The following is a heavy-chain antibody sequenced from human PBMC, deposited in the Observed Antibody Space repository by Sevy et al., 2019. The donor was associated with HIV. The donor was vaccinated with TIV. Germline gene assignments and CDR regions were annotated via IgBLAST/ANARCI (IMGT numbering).Heavy chain of an antibody. V-gene: IGHV3-30*02. CDR1: RFSFNGYG. Sequence: GGSLRLSCAASRFSFNGYGMHWVRQAPGKGLEWVAFIRYEGSNKYYADSGKGRLTISRDDSKNTLYLQMNSLRAEDTALYYCARGTPAFCTGGVCFNWFDPWGQGTLVTVSS. D-gene: IGHD2-8*02. CDR3: ARGTPAFCTGGVCFNWFDP. J-gene: IGHJ5*02. CDR2: IRYEGSNK.